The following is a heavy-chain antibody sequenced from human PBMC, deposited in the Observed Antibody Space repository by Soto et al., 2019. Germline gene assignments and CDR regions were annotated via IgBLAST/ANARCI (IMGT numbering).Heavy chain of an antibody. D-gene: IGHD6-13*01. CDR3: ARAWRAAGTAYWYFAR. V-gene: IGHV4-59*01. CDR2: GST. J-gene: IGHJ2*01. Sequence: GSTNYSPSLMSRVTISVDTTKNAFSLRLNSVTAADTAVYSCARAWRAAGTAYWYFARWGRGTLVAVSS.